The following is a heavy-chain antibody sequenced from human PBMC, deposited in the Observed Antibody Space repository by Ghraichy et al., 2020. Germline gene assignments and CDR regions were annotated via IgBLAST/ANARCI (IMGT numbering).Heavy chain of an antibody. CDR1: GFTFSDYY. V-gene: IGHV3-11*01. Sequence: GGSLRLSCVASGFTFSDYYMTWIRQAPGMGLEWISYISGNDYTKYYPDSVKGRFTISRDNARSSLYLQMSDLRAGNTAMYFCARTRLSSPWADPHPLDYFDYWGQGVLVTVSA. CDR3: ARTRLSSPWADPHPLDYFDY. D-gene: IGHD3-16*01. J-gene: IGHJ4*02. CDR2: ISGNDYTK.